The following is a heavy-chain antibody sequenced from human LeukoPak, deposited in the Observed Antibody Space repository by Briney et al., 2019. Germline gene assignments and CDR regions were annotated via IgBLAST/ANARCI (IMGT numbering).Heavy chain of an antibody. Sequence: GASVKVSCKASGYTFTSYYMHWVRQAPGQGLEWMGIINPSGGSTSYAQKFQGRVTMTRDTSTSTVYMELSSLRSEDTAVYYCARVLKKWLLLPPFDPWGQGTLVTVSS. CDR2: INPSGGST. CDR3: ARVLKKWLLLPPFDP. V-gene: IGHV1-46*01. D-gene: IGHD3-22*01. CDR1: GYTFTSYY. J-gene: IGHJ5*02.